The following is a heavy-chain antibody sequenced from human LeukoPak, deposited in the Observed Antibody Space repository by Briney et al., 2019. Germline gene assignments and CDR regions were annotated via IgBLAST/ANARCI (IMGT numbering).Heavy chain of an antibody. CDR1: GSSISSSRDY. Sequence: SETLSLTCIVSGSSISSSRDYWAWIRQPPGKGLERVGNIYYDGSTYYNPSLKSRVTISIDTSKHQFSLKVSSVIAADTAVYYCARKVAGSSAFDYWGQGTLVTVSS. CDR3: ARKVAGSSAFDY. V-gene: IGHV4-39*01. J-gene: IGHJ4*02. D-gene: IGHD6-19*01. CDR2: IYYDGST.